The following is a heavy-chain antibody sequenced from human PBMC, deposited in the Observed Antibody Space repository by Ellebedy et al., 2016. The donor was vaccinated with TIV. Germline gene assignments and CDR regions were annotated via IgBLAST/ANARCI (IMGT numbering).Heavy chain of an antibody. D-gene: IGHD6-19*01. J-gene: IGHJ4*02. CDR3: AKVDSSGWPYQRRFDY. CDR1: GFTFSLFT. V-gene: IGHV3-23*01. CDR2: ISGDGANT. Sequence: GGSLRLSCAASGFTFSLFTMTWVRQAPGKGLEWVSAISGDGANTYYADSVKGRFSISRDNSTNTLYLQMHSLRGEDTAVYYCAKVDSSGWPYQRRFDYWGQGTPVTVSS.